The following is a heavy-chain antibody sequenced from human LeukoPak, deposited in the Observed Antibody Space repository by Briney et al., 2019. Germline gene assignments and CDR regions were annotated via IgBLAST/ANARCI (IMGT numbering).Heavy chain of an antibody. CDR2: ISNSGST. Sequence: SETLSLTCTVSGGSISSHYWTWIRQSPVKGLEWIGDISNSGSTSYNPSLKSRVTISIDTSKNQFSLKLSSVTAADTAVYYCGRDALEGYFSYYYMDVWGKGTTVTVSS. CDR3: GRDALEGYFSYYYMDV. V-gene: IGHV4-59*11. CDR1: GGSISSHY. J-gene: IGHJ6*03.